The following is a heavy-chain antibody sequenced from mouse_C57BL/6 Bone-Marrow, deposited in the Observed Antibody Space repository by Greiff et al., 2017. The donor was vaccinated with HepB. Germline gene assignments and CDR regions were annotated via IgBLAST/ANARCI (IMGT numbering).Heavy chain of an antibody. CDR2: ISNGGGST. Sequence: EVMLVESGGGLVQPGGSLKLSCAASGFTFSDYYMYWVRQTPEKRLEWVAYISNGGGSTYYPDTVKGRFTISRDNAKNTLYLQMSRLKSEDTAMYYCARGHYYGSRDYAMDYWGQGTSVTVSS. CDR3: ARGHYYGSRDYAMDY. D-gene: IGHD1-1*01. V-gene: IGHV5-12*01. CDR1: GFTFSDYY. J-gene: IGHJ4*01.